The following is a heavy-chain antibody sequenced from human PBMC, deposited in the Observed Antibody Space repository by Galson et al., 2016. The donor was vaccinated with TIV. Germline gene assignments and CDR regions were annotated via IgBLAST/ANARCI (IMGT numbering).Heavy chain of an antibody. CDR3: ARDRRHCGNECYLYYYYGMDV. CDR1: GFIVSINY. Sequence: SLRLSCAASGFIVSINYMTWVRQAPGKGLEWVSLISSGGYTSYAASVKGRFTISRDNSKNTVYLQMNSLRAEDTAVYYCARDRRHCGNECYLYYYYGMDVWGQGTAVTVSS. D-gene: IGHD2-21*01. V-gene: IGHV3-66*02. J-gene: IGHJ6*02. CDR2: ISSGGYT.